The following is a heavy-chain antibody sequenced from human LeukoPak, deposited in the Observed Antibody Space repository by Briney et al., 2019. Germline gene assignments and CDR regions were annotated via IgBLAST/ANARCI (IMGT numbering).Heavy chain of an antibody. CDR1: GYTLTELS. J-gene: IGHJ6*02. V-gene: IGHV1-24*01. CDR3: ARDGGNYYDSSGYYSDYYYGMDV. CDR2: FDPEDGET. Sequence: ASVKVSCKVSGYTLTELSMHWVRQAPGKGLEWMGGFDPEDGETIYAQKFQGRVTMTEDTSTDTAYMELRSLRSDDTAVYYCARDGGNYYDSSGYYSDYYYGMDVWGQGTTVTVSS. D-gene: IGHD3-22*01.